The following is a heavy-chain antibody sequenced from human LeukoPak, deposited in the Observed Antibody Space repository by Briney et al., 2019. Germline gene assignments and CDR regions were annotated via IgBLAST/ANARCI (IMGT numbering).Heavy chain of an antibody. D-gene: IGHD3-9*01. Sequence: GGSLRLSCVASGFIFSSYALHWVRQAPGKGLEWVAVISYDGNYKYYADSVKGRFTIPRDNSKNTLFLQMNSLRPEDTAVYYCARGEYDLLTGVYDTYGIDVWGQGTTVTVSS. CDR2: ISYDGNYK. J-gene: IGHJ6*02. V-gene: IGHV3-30-3*01. CDR3: ARGEYDLLTGVYDTYGIDV. CDR1: GFIFSSYA.